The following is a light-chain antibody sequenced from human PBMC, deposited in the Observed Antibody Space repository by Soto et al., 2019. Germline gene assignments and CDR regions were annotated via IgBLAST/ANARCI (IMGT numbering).Light chain of an antibody. CDR2: EAS. J-gene: IGLJ1*01. CDR1: SSDVGNYNL. Sequence: QSALTQPASVSGSPGQSITISCTGTSSDVGNYNLVSWYQQHPGEAPKLMIYEASKRPSGVSNRFSGSKSSNTASLTISGLQADDEADYYCCSYAGRSTNYVVGTGTKLTGL. V-gene: IGLV2-23*01. CDR3: CSYAGRSTNYV.